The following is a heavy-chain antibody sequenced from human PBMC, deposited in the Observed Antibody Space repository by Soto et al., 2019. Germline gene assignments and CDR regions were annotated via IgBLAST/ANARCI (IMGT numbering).Heavy chain of an antibody. J-gene: IGHJ6*03. D-gene: IGHD2-2*01. CDR2: IYSGGST. CDR1: GFTVSSNY. V-gene: IGHV3-66*01. Sequence: GGSLRLSCAASGFTVSSNYMSWVRQAPGKGLEWVSVIYSGGSTYYADSVKGRFTISRDNSKNTLYLQMNSLRAEDTAVYYCARGANRCSSTSCYALFNYYYYMDVWGKGTTVTVSS. CDR3: ARGANRCSSTSCYALFNYYYYMDV.